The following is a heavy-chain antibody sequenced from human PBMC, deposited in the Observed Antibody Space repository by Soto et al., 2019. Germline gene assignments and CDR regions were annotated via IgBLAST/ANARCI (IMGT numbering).Heavy chain of an antibody. J-gene: IGHJ6*02. CDR2: MNPNSGNT. CDR3: AGRGSSWYGHYYYGMDV. CDR1: GYTFTSYD. V-gene: IGHV1-8*01. D-gene: IGHD6-13*01. Sequence: ASVKVSCKASGYTFTSYDINWVRQATGQGLEWMGWMNPNSGNTGYAQKFQGRVTMTRNTSISTAYMELSSLRSEDTAVYYCAGRGSSWYGHYYYGMDVWGQGTTVTVSS.